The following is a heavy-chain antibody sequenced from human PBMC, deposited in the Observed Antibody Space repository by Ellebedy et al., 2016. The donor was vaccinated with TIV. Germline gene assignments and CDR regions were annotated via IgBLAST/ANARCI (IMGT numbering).Heavy chain of an antibody. J-gene: IGHJ6*02. CDR3: AKEFSWSITGDDYYATDV. V-gene: IGHV3-23*01. D-gene: IGHD7-27*01. Sequence: SVKGRFTISRDYSKNTLSLQMNSLRADDTGIYYCAKEFSWSITGDDYYATDVWGQGTTVTVSS.